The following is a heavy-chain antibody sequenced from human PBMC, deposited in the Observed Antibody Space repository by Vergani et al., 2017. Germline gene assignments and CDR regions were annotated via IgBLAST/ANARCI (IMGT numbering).Heavy chain of an antibody. J-gene: IGHJ4*02. D-gene: IGHD2-2*01. CDR1: GFTFSGSA. CDR3: TTQRPYCSSTSCPGGYYFDY. CDR2: IRSKANSYAT. Sequence: EVQLVESGGGLVRPGGSLRLSCTASGFTFSGSAMHWVRQASGKGLEWVGRIRSKANSYATAYAASVKGRFTISRDDSKNTAYLQMNSLKTEDTAVYYCTTQRPYCSSTSCPGGYYFDYWGQGTLVTVSS. V-gene: IGHV3-73*01.